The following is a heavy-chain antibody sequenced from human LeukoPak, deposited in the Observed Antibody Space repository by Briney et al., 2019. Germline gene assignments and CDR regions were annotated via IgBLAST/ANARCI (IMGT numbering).Heavy chain of an antibody. CDR1: GFTFSSYA. Sequence: GGSLRLSSAASGFTFSSYAMSWVRQTPGKGLEWVSAISGSGGSTYYADSVKGRFTISRDNSKNTLYLQMNSLRAEDTAVYYCAKWNHYDILTGHTGLDYWGQGTLVTVSS. J-gene: IGHJ4*02. V-gene: IGHV3-23*01. CDR2: ISGSGGST. D-gene: IGHD3-9*01. CDR3: AKWNHYDILTGHTGLDY.